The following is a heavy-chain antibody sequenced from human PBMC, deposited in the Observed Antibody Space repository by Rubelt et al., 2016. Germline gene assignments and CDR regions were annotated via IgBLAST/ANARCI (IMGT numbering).Heavy chain of an antibody. CDR1: GFTFSSYG. CDR3: AKGALWGSYRPLRY. CDR2: ISYDGSKK. V-gene: IGHV3-30*18. Sequence: QVQLVESGGGVVQPGRSLRLSCAASGFTFSSYGMHWVRQAPGKGLEWVAVISYDGSKKYYADSVKGRFTNSRDNARNTSNLQMNSLRAEDTAVYYCAKGALWGSYRPLRYWGQGTLVTVSS. J-gene: IGHJ4*02. D-gene: IGHD3-16*02.